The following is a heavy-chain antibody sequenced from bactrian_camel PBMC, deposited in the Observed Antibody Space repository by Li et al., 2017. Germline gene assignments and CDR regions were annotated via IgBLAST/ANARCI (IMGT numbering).Heavy chain of an antibody. CDR1: GVTFSVYW. D-gene: IGHD7*01. Sequence: QLVESGGGSVQAGGSLRLSCAASGVTFSVYWMYWVRQAPGKGLEWVSSINSGGDTTYYTDSVKGRFTASRDNAKNTVYLQMNDLKPEDTAMYYCAAKRTNWCGRLLGPDEYDHWGQGTQVT. J-gene: IGHJ4*01. CDR2: INSGGDTT. V-gene: IGHV3S25*01. CDR3: AAKRTNWCGRLLGPDEYDH.